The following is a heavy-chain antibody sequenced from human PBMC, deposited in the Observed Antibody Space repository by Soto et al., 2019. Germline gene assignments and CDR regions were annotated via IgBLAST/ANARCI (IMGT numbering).Heavy chain of an antibody. J-gene: IGHJ4*02. Sequence: SETLSLTCAVYGGSFSDYYWSWIRQPPGKGLEWIGEINHSGSTKYNPSLKSRVTISVDTSKNQFSLKLSSVTAADTAVYYCARQNYYSVFFDYWGKGTLVTVSS. CDR3: ARQNYYSVFFDY. V-gene: IGHV4-34*01. CDR1: GGSFSDYY. D-gene: IGHD4-4*01. CDR2: INHSGST.